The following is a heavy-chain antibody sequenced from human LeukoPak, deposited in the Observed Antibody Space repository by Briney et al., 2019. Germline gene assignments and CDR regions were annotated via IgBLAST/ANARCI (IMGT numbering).Heavy chain of an antibody. CDR1: GYTFTSYD. J-gene: IGHJ4*02. CDR3: ARGSGYYRDHVFDY. Sequence: ASVKVSCKASGYTFTSYDINWVRQATGQGLEWMGWMNPNSGNTGYAQKFQGRVTMTRNTSISTAYMELSSLRSEDTAVYYCARGSGYYRDHVFDYWGQGTLVTVSS. D-gene: IGHD3-22*01. V-gene: IGHV1-8*01. CDR2: MNPNSGNT.